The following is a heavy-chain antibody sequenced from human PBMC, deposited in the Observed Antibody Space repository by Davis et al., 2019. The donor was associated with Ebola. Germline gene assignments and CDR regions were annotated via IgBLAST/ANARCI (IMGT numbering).Heavy chain of an antibody. V-gene: IGHV1-18*01. J-gene: IGHJ4*02. D-gene: IGHD6-19*01. CDR2: ISAYNGNT. CDR3: ARDRGYSSGWYSDY. Sequence: ASVKVSCKASGYTFTSYGISWVRQATGQGFEWMGWISAYNGNTNYAQKLQGRVTMTTDTSTSTAYMELRSLRSDDTAVYYCARDRGYSSGWYSDYWGQGTLVTVSS. CDR1: GYTFTSYG.